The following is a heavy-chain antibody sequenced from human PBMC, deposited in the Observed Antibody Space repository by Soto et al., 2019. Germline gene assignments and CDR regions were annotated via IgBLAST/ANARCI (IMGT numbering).Heavy chain of an antibody. V-gene: IGHV3-30*18. J-gene: IGHJ3*02. CDR1: GFIFSTYG. CDR2: ISYDGSNQ. CDR3: AKSWSGSHGAFDM. Sequence: QVQLVESGGGVVQPGRSLRLSCAASGFIFSTYGMHWVRQAPGKGLEWEAVISYDGSNQYFEDSVKGRFTISRDNSKNTLYLQMNSLRLEDTALYYCAKSWSGSHGAFDMWGQGTMVIVSA. D-gene: IGHD2-8*02.